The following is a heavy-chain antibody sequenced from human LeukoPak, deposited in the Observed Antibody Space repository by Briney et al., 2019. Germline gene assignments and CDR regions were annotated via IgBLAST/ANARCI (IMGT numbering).Heavy chain of an antibody. CDR2: ISSSGSTI. D-gene: IGHD3-3*01. V-gene: IGHV3-48*03. CDR1: GFTFSGYE. J-gene: IGHJ4*02. Sequence: PGGSLRLSCAASGFTFSGYEMNWVRQAPGKGLEWVSYISSSGSTIYYADSVKGRFTISRDNTKNSLYLQMNSLRAEDTAVYYCARASGLRFLEWFLDYWGQGTLVTVSS. CDR3: ARASGLRFLEWFLDY.